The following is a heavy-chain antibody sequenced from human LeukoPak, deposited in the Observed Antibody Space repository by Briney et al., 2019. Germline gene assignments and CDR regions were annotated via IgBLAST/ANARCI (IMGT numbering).Heavy chain of an antibody. D-gene: IGHD6-19*01. CDR3: VKGRIAVAGPFDP. Sequence: PGGSLRLSCSASGFTFSSYAMHWVRQAPGKGLEYVSAISSNGGSTYCADSVKGRFTISRDNSKNTLYLQMSSLRAEDTAVYYCVKGRIAVAGPFDPWRQGTLVTVSS. V-gene: IGHV3-64D*06. J-gene: IGHJ5*02. CDR1: GFTFSSYA. CDR2: ISSNGGST.